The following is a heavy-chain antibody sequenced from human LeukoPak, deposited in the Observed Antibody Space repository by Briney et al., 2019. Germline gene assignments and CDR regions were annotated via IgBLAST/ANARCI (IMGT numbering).Heavy chain of an antibody. D-gene: IGHD3-22*01. CDR1: GFTGSNNY. V-gene: IGHV4-59*02. Sequence: GSLRLSCAASGFTGSNNYVSWIRQPPGKGLEWIGYIYYSGSTNYNPSLKSRVTISVDTSKNQFSLKLSSVTAADTAVYYCARVDYYDSSGYNPLFQHWGQGTLVTVSS. J-gene: IGHJ1*01. CDR3: ARVDYYDSSGYNPLFQH. CDR2: IYYSGST.